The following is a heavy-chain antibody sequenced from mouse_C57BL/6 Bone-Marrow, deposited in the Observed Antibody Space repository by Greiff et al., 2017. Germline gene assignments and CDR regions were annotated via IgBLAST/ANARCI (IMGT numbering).Heavy chain of an antibody. J-gene: IGHJ3*01. D-gene: IGHD1-1*01. CDR2: IDPETGGT. Sequence: QVQLQQSGAELVRPGASVTLSCKASGYTFTDYEMHWVKQTPVHGLEWIGAIDPETGGTAYNQKFKGKAILTADKSSSTAYLELRSLTSEDSAVLYCTRSGYYGSSYGGGQGTLVTVSA. V-gene: IGHV1-15*01. CDR3: TRSGYYGSSYG. CDR1: GYTFTDYE.